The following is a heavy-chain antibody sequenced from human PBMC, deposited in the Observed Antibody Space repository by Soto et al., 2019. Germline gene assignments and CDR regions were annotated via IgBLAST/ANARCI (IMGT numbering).Heavy chain of an antibody. CDR1: GGTFSSYS. J-gene: IGHJ5*02. V-gene: IGHV1-69*13. CDR2: IIPIFGTA. CDR3: ARAIVGPTTTGWLDP. Sequence: ASVKVSCKASGGTFSSYSISWVRQAPGQGLEWMGGIIPIFGTANYAQKFQGRVTITADESTSTAYMEPSSLRFEDTAVYYCARAIVGPTTTGWLDPWGQGTLVTVSS. D-gene: IGHD1-26*01.